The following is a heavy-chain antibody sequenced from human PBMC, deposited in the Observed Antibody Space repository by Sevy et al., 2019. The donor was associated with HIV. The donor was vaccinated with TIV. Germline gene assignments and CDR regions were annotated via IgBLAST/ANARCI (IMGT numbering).Heavy chain of an antibody. CDR3: ARLHSANWSAFDI. CDR2: VYTSGTT. V-gene: IGHV4-61*02. Sequence: SEILSLTCTVSGGPIGSDSYYWSWIRQPAGKGPEWIGRVYTSGTTNLNPSLKSRVTISIDTSKNLYSLELSSVTAADTAVYFCARLHSANWSAFDIWGQGTMVTVSS. CDR1: GGPIGSDSYY. J-gene: IGHJ3*02. D-gene: IGHD1-1*01.